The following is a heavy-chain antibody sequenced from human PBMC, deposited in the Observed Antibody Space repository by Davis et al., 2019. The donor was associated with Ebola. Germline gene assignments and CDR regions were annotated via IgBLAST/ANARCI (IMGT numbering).Heavy chain of an antibody. Sequence: GESLKIPCAASGFTFSGSAMHWVRQASGKGLEWVGRIRSKANSYATAYAASVKGRFSISRDNSKNMMYLQMNNLRAEETAVYYCVRDGCPTTNCYGDYWGQGTLVTVSS. CDR3: VRDGCPTTNCYGDY. CDR2: IRSKANSYAT. J-gene: IGHJ4*02. CDR1: GFTFSGSA. D-gene: IGHD2-2*01. V-gene: IGHV3-73*01.